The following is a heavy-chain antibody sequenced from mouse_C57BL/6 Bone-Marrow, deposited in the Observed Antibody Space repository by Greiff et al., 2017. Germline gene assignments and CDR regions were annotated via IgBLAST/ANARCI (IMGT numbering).Heavy chain of an antibody. CDR1: GYSITSDY. CDR3: ARGGTTVTSYWYFDV. V-gene: IGHV3-8*01. Sequence: EVKLQESGPGLAKPSQTLSLTCSVTGYSITSDYWNWIRKFPGNKLEYMGYISYSGSTYYNPSLKSRISITRQTSKNQYYLQLNSVTTEETATYYCARGGTTVTSYWYFDVWGTGTTVTVSS. J-gene: IGHJ1*03. D-gene: IGHD2-1*01. CDR2: ISYSGST.